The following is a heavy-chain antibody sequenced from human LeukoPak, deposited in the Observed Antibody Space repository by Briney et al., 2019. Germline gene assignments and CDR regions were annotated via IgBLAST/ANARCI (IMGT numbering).Heavy chain of an antibody. CDR3: AELGITMIGGV. V-gene: IGHV3-23*01. CDR1: GFTFSSYA. D-gene: IGHD3-10*02. CDR2: ISGRGTFT. Sequence: GGSLRLSCAASGFTFSSYAMSWVRQAPGKGLEWVSTISGRGTFTYYADSLKGRFTLSRDNSKNTLFLQMNSLRAEDTAVYYCAELGITMIGGVWGKGTTVTISS. J-gene: IGHJ6*04.